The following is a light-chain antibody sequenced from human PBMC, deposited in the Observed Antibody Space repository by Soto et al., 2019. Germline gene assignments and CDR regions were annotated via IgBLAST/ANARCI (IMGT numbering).Light chain of an antibody. CDR3: NSYAGSNNLV. CDR1: SSDVGGYNY. CDR2: EVS. V-gene: IGLV2-8*01. Sequence: QSALTQPTSASGSPGQSVTISCTGTSSDVGGYNYVSWYQQHPGKAPKLMIYEVSKRPSGIPDRCSGSKSGNTASLTVSGLQAEDEADYYCNSYAGSNNLVFGGGTKLTVL. J-gene: IGLJ2*01.